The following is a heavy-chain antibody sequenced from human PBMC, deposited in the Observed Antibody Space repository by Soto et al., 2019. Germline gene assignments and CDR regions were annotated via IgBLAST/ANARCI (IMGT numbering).Heavy chain of an antibody. CDR1: GDSLSSYF. J-gene: IGHJ5*02. CDR3: AAMVVVASSGWFDP. D-gene: IGHD2-15*01. Sequence: SETLCLTCTVSGDSLSSYFWSWIRQPPGKGLEWIGYINYSGSTSYKPSLKSRVTFSLDTSKKQFSLKLTSVTVADTAVYYCAAMVVVASSGWFDPWGQGTLVTV. CDR2: INYSGST. V-gene: IGHV4-59*01.